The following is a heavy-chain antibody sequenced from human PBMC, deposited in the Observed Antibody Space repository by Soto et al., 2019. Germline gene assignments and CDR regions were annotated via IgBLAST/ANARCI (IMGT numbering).Heavy chain of an antibody. CDR1: GFTFDDYA. V-gene: IGHV3-9*01. CDR2: ISWNSGSI. CDR3: AKDMRSDTIFGVAPTFDP. J-gene: IGHJ5*02. Sequence: GGSRSLSCSASGFTFDDYAMHWVRQAPGKGLEWVSGISWNSGSIGYADSVKGRFTISRDNAKNSLYLQMNSLRAEDTALYYCAKDMRSDTIFGVAPTFDPWGQGTLVTVSS. D-gene: IGHD3-3*01.